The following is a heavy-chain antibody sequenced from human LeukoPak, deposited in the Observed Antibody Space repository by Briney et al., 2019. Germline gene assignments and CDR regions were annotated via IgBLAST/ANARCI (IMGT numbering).Heavy chain of an antibody. CDR2: MNPNSGNT. Sequence: ASVKVSCKASGYTFTSYDINWVRQATGQGLEWMGWMNPNSGNTGYAQKFQGRVTMTRNTSISTAYMELSSLTSEDTAVYYCAREDYDFWSGYGDYYYYMDVWGKGTTVTVSS. CDR3: AREDYDFWSGYGDYYYYMDV. D-gene: IGHD3-3*01. J-gene: IGHJ6*03. V-gene: IGHV1-8*01. CDR1: GYTFTSYD.